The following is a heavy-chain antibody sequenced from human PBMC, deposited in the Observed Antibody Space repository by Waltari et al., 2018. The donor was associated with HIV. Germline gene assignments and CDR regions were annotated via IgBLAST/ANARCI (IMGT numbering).Heavy chain of an antibody. CDR3: ATYCGGDCYFGEVSFDV. CDR1: GFPFSTYG. CDR2: ISHDGNSH. J-gene: IGHJ3*01. Sequence: QVQLMQSGGGVVQPGGSLRLPCTASGFPFSTYGIPWVRQAPGKGLDWVAFISHDGNSHFYADSVKGRFTVSRDNSKDTVYLQMNSLTTDDTAVYYCATYCGGDCYFGEVSFDVWGQGTMVIVS. D-gene: IGHD2-21*02. V-gene: IGHV3-30*03.